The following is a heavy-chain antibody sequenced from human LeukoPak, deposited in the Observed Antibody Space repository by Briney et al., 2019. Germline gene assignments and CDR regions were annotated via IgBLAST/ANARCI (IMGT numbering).Heavy chain of an antibody. J-gene: IGHJ5*02. D-gene: IGHD3-10*01. V-gene: IGHV3-30*02. CDR1: GFTFSSYG. Sequence: GGSLRLSCAASGFTFSSYGMHWVRQAPDKGLEWVAFIRYEGSSKYYADSVKGRFTISRDNSKNTLYPQMDSLRPGDTAVYYCAKDLLRDRWFGESWGQGTLVTVSS. CDR2: IRYEGSSK. CDR3: AKDLLRDRWFGES.